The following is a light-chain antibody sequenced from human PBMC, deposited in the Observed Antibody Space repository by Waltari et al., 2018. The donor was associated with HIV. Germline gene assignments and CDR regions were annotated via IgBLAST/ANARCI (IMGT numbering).Light chain of an antibody. CDR1: QSIRSN. CDR3: EQSYNSPRT. J-gene: IGKJ1*01. CDR2: AAS. Sequence: DHQTTQPPSPSAASVGDTATTTCRSSQSIRSNLNWYQQKPGKAPKLLIYAASSLQSGVPSRFSGSGSGTDFTLTISSLQPEDFVTYHCEQSYNSPRTFGQGTKVEIK. V-gene: IGKV1-39*01.